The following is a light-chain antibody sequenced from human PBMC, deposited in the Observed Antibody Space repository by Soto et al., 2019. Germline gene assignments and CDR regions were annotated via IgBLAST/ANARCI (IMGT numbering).Light chain of an antibody. Sequence: QSVLTQPPSASGTPGQRVTISCSGSSSNIGSNHVYWYQHLPGRAPKLLIYRNNQRPSGVPDRFSGSKSGTSASPAISGLRSEDEADYYCAAWDASLSGHVFGTGTKV. CDR3: AAWDASLSGHV. V-gene: IGLV1-47*01. J-gene: IGLJ1*01. CDR1: SSNIGSNH. CDR2: RNN.